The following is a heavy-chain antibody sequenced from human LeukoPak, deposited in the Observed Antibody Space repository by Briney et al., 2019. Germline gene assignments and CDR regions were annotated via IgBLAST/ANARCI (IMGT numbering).Heavy chain of an antibody. Sequence: SVKVSCKASGGTFSSYAISWVRQAPGQGLEWMGGIIPIFGTANYAQKFQGRVTITTDESTSTAYMELSSLRSEDTAVYYCARRNRPLYCSSTSCYSHAFDIWGQGTMLTVSS. CDR2: IIPIFGTA. V-gene: IGHV1-69*05. D-gene: IGHD2-2*01. CDR1: GGTFSSYA. CDR3: ARRNRPLYCSSTSCYSHAFDI. J-gene: IGHJ3*02.